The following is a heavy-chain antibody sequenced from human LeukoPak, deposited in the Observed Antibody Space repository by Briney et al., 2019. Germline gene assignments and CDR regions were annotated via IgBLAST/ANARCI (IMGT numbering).Heavy chain of an antibody. CDR2: ISSSGSTI. Sequence: GGSLRLSCAASGFTFSSYEMKWVRQAPGKGLEWVSYISSSGSTIYYADSVPGRFTISRDNAMKSLYLQMNSLRAEDTAVYYCANHTAIAATGPPSRYFDYWGQGTLVTVSS. CDR1: GFTFSSYE. CDR3: ANHTAIAATGPPSRYFDY. D-gene: IGHD6-13*01. J-gene: IGHJ4*02. V-gene: IGHV3-48*03.